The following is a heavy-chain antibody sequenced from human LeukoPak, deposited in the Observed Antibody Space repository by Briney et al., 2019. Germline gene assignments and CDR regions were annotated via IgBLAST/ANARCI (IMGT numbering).Heavy chain of an antibody. CDR3: ARVLRYCSGGNCYSGGLGYMDV. Sequence: GGSLRLSCAASGFTFSIYGMTWVRQAPGKGLEWVSAISGSGVSTYYADSVKGRFTISRDNSRNTLYLQMNSLRAEDTAVYYCARVLRYCSGGNCYSGGLGYMDVWGKGTTVTISS. CDR1: GFTFSIYG. D-gene: IGHD2-15*01. V-gene: IGHV3-23*01. J-gene: IGHJ6*03. CDR2: ISGSGVST.